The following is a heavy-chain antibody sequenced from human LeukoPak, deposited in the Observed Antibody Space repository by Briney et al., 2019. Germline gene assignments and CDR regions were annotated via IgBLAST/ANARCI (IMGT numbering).Heavy chain of an antibody. J-gene: IGHJ4*02. Sequence: GASVKVSFKASGYTFTDYYIHWVRQAPGQGLEWMGWINPHSGGTNYAQNFQDRVTMTRDTSISTAYMDLSRLRSDDTAVYYCARGSWFGDLLYAQPAYYFDYWGQGTLVTVSS. CDR3: ARGSWFGDLLYAQPAYYFDY. D-gene: IGHD3-10*01. CDR2: INPHSGGT. CDR1: GYTFTDYY. V-gene: IGHV1-2*02.